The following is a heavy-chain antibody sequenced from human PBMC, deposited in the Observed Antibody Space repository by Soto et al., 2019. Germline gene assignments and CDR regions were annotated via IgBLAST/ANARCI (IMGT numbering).Heavy chain of an antibody. CDR2: IYHSGST. CDR1: GGSISSGGYS. Sequence: SETLSLTCAVSGGSISSGGYSWSWIRQPPGKGLEWIGYIYHSGSTYYNPSLKSRVTISVDTSKNQFSLKLSSVTAADTAVYYCAREVVAGTHFDYWGQGTLVTVSS. J-gene: IGHJ4*02. D-gene: IGHD6-19*01. V-gene: IGHV4-30-2*05. CDR3: AREVVAGTHFDY.